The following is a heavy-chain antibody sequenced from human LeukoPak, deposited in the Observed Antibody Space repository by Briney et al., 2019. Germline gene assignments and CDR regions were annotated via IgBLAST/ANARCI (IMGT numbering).Heavy chain of an antibody. CDR1: GFTFSSYG. J-gene: IGHJ4*02. CDR3: ATDYPDILWWPSGY. CDR2: ISYDGSNK. V-gene: IGHV3-30*03. D-gene: IGHD2-21*01. Sequence: GGSLRLSCAASGFTFSSYGMHWVHQAPGKGLEWVAVISYDGSNKYYADSVKGRFTISRDNSKNTLYLQMNSLRAEDTAVYYCATDYPDILWWPSGYWGQGTLVTVSS.